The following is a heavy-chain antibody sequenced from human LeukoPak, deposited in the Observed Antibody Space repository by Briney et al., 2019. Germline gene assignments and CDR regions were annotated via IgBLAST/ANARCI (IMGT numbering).Heavy chain of an antibody. CDR2: IYTSGST. Sequence: TSETLSLTCTVSGGSISSYYWSWIRQPAGKGLEWIGRIYTSGSTNYNPSLKSRVTMSVDTSKNQFSLKLSSVTAADTAVYYCARVTXLLPVDYFDYWGQGTLVTVSS. CDR1: GGSISSYY. V-gene: IGHV4-4*07. J-gene: IGHJ4*02. CDR3: ARVTXLLPVDYFDY. D-gene: IGHD3-22*01.